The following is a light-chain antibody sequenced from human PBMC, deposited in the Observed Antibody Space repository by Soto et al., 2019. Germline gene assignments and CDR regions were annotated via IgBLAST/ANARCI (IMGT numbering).Light chain of an antibody. CDR1: QSISSW. V-gene: IGKV1-5*03. CDR3: QQYNSYSRT. CDR2: KAS. J-gene: IGKJ1*01. Sequence: DIQITQSPSTLSASVGDRVTITCRASQSISSWLAWYQQKPGKAPKLLIYKASNLKSGVPSRFSGSGSGTEFTLTISSLQPDDFATYYCQQYNSYSRTFGQGTKVDIK.